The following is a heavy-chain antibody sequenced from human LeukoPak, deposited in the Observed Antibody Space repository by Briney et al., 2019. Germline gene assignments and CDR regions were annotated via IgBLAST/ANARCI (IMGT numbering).Heavy chain of an antibody. D-gene: IGHD6-19*01. CDR2: INHSGST. J-gene: IGHJ4*02. V-gene: IGHV4-34*01. Sequence: SETLSLTCAVYGGSFSGYYWSWIRQPPGKGLEWIGEINHSGSTNYNPSLKRRVTISVDTSKNHFSLKLSSVTAADTAVYYCARAVAGTVFDYWGQGTLVTVSS. CDR3: ARAVAGTVFDY. CDR1: GGSFSGYY.